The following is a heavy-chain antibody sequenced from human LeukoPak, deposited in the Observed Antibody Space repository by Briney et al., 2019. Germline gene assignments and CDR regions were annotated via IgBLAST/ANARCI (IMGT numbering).Heavy chain of an antibody. CDR1: GFNVSTYA. Sequence: GGSLRLSCAASGFNVSTYAMNRVRLAPGKGPEWVSSLSGSGVLTNYADSVKGRFTISRDTSKNTLHLQMNSLTFEDTAIYFCAKSSELRSLGWFQGSHMDVWGKGTTVTVSS. V-gene: IGHV3-23*01. CDR2: LSGSGVLT. D-gene: IGHD3-3*01. CDR3: AKSSELRSLGWFQGSHMDV. J-gene: IGHJ6*03.